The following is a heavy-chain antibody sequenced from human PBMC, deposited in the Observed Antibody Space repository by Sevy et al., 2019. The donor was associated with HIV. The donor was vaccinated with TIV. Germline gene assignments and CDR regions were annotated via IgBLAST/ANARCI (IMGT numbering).Heavy chain of an antibody. V-gene: IGHV3-23*01. J-gene: IGHJ4*02. Sequence: GGSLRLSCAASGFTFSSYDMSWVRQAPGKGLEWVSGISPTGGTTHYAESVKGRFIISRDNSKKTLFLQMNSLRAEDTALYYCAKDLEKQLGPDYRGQGTQVTVSS. D-gene: IGHD1-1*01. CDR1: GFTFSSYD. CDR2: ISPTGGTT. CDR3: AKDLEKQLGPDY.